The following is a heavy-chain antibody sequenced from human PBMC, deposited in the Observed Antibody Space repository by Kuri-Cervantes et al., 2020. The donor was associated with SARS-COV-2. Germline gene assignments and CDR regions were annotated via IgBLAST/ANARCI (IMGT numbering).Heavy chain of an antibody. V-gene: IGHV1-18*04. D-gene: IGHD6-6*01. J-gene: IGHJ4*02. CDR3: ARELGSSSQDDY. CDR1: GYTFTSYG. Sequence: ASVKVSCKASGYTFTSYGISWVRQAPGQGLEWMGWISTYNGNTNYAQKFQGRVTMTRDTSTSTAYMELSRLRSDDTAVYYCARELGSSSQDDYWGQGTLVTVSS. CDR2: ISTYNGNT.